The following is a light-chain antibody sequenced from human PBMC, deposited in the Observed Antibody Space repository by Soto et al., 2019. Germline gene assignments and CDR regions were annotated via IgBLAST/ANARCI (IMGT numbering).Light chain of an antibody. CDR1: QSISDT. V-gene: IGKV3-15*01. Sequence: EIVMTQSPATLSVSPGGRATLSCRASQSISDTLAWYQQKPGQAPRLLIHGASTRATGFPARFSGSGSGTDFTLTISSLEPEDFAVYYCQQYGSSPLTFGGGTKVDIK. CDR3: QQYGSSPLT. CDR2: GAS. J-gene: IGKJ4*01.